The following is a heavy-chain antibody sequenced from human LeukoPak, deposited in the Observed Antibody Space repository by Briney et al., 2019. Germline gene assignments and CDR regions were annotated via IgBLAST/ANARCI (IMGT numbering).Heavy chain of an antibody. CDR1: GFTFSTYW. D-gene: IGHD3-16*01. V-gene: IGHV3-74*01. J-gene: IGHJ3*01. CDR2: ISGDGSST. Sequence: PGGSLTLSCTASGFTFSTYWMHWVRQAPGKGLVWVSHISGDGSSTYYADSVKGRFTISRDNAKNTVYLQMNSRRAEDTAMYYCARSWGGFGLWGQGTVVTVSS. CDR3: ARSWGGFGL.